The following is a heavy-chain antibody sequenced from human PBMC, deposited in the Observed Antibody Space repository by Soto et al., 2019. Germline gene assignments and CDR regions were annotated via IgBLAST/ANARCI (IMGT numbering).Heavy chain of an antibody. CDR2: IYYSGNT. CDR3: ARDPSYGDYSYYGMDV. Sequence: QVQLQESGPGLVKPSQTLSLTCTVSGASINGGGYYWSWIRQHPGKGLEWIGSIYYSGNTYYSPSLNSRVTIAVDTSKHHFSLRLTSVTAADTAVYYCARDPSYGDYSYYGMDVWGQGTTVTVSS. J-gene: IGHJ6*02. D-gene: IGHD4-17*01. V-gene: IGHV4-31*03. CDR1: GASINGGGYY.